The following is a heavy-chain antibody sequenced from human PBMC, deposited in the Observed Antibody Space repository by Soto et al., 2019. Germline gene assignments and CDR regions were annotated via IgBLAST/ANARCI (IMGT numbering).Heavy chain of an antibody. D-gene: IGHD2-2*01. Sequence: GSLRLSCAASGFTFSSYSMSWVRQAPGKGLEWVSAISGSGGSTYYADSVKGRFTISRDNSKNTLYLQMNSLRAEDTAVYYCAKGGTDQLLFVCAYWGQGTLVTVSS. V-gene: IGHV3-23*01. CDR2: ISGSGGST. CDR1: GFTFSSYS. CDR3: AKGGTDQLLFVCAY. J-gene: IGHJ4*02.